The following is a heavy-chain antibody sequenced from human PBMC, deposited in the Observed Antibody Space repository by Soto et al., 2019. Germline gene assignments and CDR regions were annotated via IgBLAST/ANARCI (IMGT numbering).Heavy chain of an antibody. CDR3: VRSQNPVTSYDY. CDR1: GGSISSGGYS. Sequence: SETLSLTCAVSGGSISSGGYSWSWIRQPPGKGLEWIGYIYHSWSTYYNPSLKSRVTISVDRSKNQFSLKLSSVTAADTAVYYFVRSQNPVTSYDYWCQAILVTVS. J-gene: IGHJ4*02. D-gene: IGHD4-17*01. V-gene: IGHV4-30-2*01. CDR2: IYHSWST.